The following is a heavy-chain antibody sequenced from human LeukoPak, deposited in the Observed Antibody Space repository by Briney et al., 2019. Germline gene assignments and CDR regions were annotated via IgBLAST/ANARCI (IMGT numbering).Heavy chain of an antibody. V-gene: IGHV4-59*01. CDR3: ARSGVTAIHDY. CDR2: IYYSGST. D-gene: IGHD2-21*02. CDR1: GGSISSYY. J-gene: IGHJ4*02. Sequence: MTSETLSLTCTVSGGSISSYYWSWIRQPPGKGLEWIGYIYYSGSTNYNPSLKSRVTISVDTSKNQFSLKLSSVTAADTAVYYCARSGVTAIHDYWGQGTLVTVSS.